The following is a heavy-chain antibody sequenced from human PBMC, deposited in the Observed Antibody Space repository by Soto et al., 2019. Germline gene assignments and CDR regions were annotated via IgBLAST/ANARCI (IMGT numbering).Heavy chain of an antibody. J-gene: IGHJ5*02. Sequence: PSETLSLTCTVSGGSISTRSYYWGWVRQPPGKGLEWIGSIYYSGSTTTYYNPSLESRLTISVDTSKNQFSLNLRSVTAEDTAVYYCAVPMSVRQSIYFDPWGRGTLVTVSS. D-gene: IGHD6-6*01. CDR3: AVPMSVRQSIYFDP. V-gene: IGHV4-39*01. CDR1: GGSISTRSYY. CDR2: IYYSGSTTT.